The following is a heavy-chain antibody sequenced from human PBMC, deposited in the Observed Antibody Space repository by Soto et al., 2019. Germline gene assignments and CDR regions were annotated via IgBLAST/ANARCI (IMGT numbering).Heavy chain of an antibody. D-gene: IGHD3-3*01. J-gene: IGHJ5*02. CDR1: GGSISSGGYS. CDR2: IYHSGST. CDR3: ARLITIFGVANWFDP. Sequence: PSETLSLTCAVSGGSISSGGYSWSWIRQPPGKGLEWIGYIYHSGSTYYNPSLKSRVTISVDRSKNQFSLKLSSVTAADTAVYYCARLITIFGVANWFDPWGQGTLVTVSS. V-gene: IGHV4-30-2*01.